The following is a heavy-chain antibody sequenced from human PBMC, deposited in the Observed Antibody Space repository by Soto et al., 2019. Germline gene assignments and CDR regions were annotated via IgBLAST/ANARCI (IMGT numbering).Heavy chain of an antibody. V-gene: IGHV4-30-4*01. Sequence: QVQLQESGPGLVKPSQTLSLTCTVSGGSISGDYYWCWIRQPQGKGLEWSAHIYYSGGTFDNPSLKLRAFISIDTSKNQFSQRLNSVTAADAAGYYSARVSSGYDPVFDYWGQGALVTVSS. CDR1: GGSISGDYY. D-gene: IGHD5-12*01. CDR2: IYYSGGT. CDR3: ARVSSGYDPVFDY. J-gene: IGHJ4*02.